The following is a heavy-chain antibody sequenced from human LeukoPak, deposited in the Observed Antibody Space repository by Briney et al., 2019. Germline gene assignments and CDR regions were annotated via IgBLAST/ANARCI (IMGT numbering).Heavy chain of an antibody. D-gene: IGHD3-22*01. CDR3: ARAARQGFTMIVVPFFYFDL. Sequence: SETLSLTCTVSGGSISSGASDWGWMRQHPKRGLEWVGYINQSGSTYYNPSLGSRVTMSVDTSKNQFSLKLSSVTAADSAVYYCARAARQGFTMIVVPFFYFDLWGRGTLVTVSS. CDR1: GGSISSGASD. J-gene: IGHJ2*01. V-gene: IGHV4-31*03. CDR2: INQSGST.